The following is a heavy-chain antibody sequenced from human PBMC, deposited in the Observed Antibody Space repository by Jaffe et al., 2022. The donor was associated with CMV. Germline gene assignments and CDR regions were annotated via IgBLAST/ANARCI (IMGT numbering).Heavy chain of an antibody. Sequence: EVQLVESGGGSVQPGGSLRLSCAASGFTFSNYEMNWVRQAPGKGLEWVSYISSSGSDTTTYYADSVKGRFTISRDNAKNSLYLQMNSLRAEDTAVYYCARGGYKYVSRGDFDYWGQGTLVTVSS. CDR1: GFTFSNYE. CDR3: ARGGYKYVSRGDFDY. V-gene: IGHV3-48*03. J-gene: IGHJ4*02. D-gene: IGHD3-10*01. CDR2: ISSSGSDTTT.